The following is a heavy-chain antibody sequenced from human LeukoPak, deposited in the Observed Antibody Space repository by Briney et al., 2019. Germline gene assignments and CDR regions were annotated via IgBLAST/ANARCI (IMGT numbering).Heavy chain of an antibody. CDR1: GFTFSNAY. CDR2: TKSTTGGGTK. V-gene: IGHV3-15*01. Sequence: AGTLTLSCAASGFTFSNAYMSWVRQAPGKGPEWIGRTKSTTGGGTKDYAERVKGRFTISRDDSKNTLYLQMNSLKTEDTAVYYCTTGGRGYSYGFDYWGQGTLVTVSS. J-gene: IGHJ4*02. CDR3: TTGGRGYSYGFDY. D-gene: IGHD5-18*01.